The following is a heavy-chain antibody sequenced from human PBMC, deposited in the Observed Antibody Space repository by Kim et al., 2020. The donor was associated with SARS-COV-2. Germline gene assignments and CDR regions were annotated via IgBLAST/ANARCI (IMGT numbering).Heavy chain of an antibody. CDR1: SASINYFF. V-gene: IGHV4-59*08. CDR3: ARHLSVSGNFYTLDY. Sequence: SETLSLTCSVSSASINYFFWSWIRQSPGKGLEWLGYVHDTGATNYNPSLKGRVSISIDTPKRQFSLTLRSVTVADTATYYCARHLSVSGNFYTLDYWGRG. CDR2: VHDTGAT. J-gene: IGHJ4*02. D-gene: IGHD3-10*01.